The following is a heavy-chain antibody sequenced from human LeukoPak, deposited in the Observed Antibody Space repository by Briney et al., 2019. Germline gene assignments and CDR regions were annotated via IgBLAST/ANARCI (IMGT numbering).Heavy chain of an antibody. J-gene: IGHJ3*02. CDR2: IDTDSGNP. V-gene: IGHV7-4-1*02. CDR1: GYSFNSQG. Sequence: GASVKVSCKASGYSFNSQGMNWVRQAPGQGLEWMGWIDTDSGNPTYAQGFTGRFVFSLDSSVSTAYLQISNLMPEDTAKYYCAREILRFDIWGQGTMVTVSS. CDR3: AREILRFDI.